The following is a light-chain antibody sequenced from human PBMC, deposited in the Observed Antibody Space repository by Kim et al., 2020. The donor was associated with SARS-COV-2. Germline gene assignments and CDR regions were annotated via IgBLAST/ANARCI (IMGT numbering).Light chain of an antibody. J-gene: IGKJ2*01. CDR2: WAS. CDR1: QSVLYSSNNKNY. Sequence: DIVMTQPPDSLAVSLGERATINCKSSQSVLYSSNNKNYLAWYQQKPGQPPKLLIYWASTQESGVPDRFSGSGSGTDFTLTISSLQAEDVAVYYCQQYYSTPPYTFGQGTKLEI. V-gene: IGKV4-1*01. CDR3: QQYYSTPPYT.